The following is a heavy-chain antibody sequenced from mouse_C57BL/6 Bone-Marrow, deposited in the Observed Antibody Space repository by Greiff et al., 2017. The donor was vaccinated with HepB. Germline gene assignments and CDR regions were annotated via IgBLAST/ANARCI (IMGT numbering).Heavy chain of an antibody. CDR3: ARRYYYGTLYFDY. Sequence: QVQLQQPGAELVKPGASVKLSCKASGYTFTSYWMHWVKQRPGRGLEWIGRIDPNSGGTKYNEKFKSKATLTVDKPSSTAYMQLRSLTSEDSAVYYCARRYYYGTLYFDYWGQGTTLTVSS. CDR2: IDPNSGGT. V-gene: IGHV1-72*01. J-gene: IGHJ2*01. CDR1: GYTFTSYW. D-gene: IGHD1-1*01.